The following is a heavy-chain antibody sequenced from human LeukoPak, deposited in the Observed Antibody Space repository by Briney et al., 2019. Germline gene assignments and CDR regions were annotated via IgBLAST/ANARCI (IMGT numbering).Heavy chain of an antibody. J-gene: IGHJ4*02. CDR3: ARGLVWLQSSYADY. CDR1: GGTFISYA. V-gene: IGHV1-69*04. D-gene: IGHD4-4*01. CDR2: IIPILGKA. Sequence: ASVKVSCKASGGTFISYAISWVRQAPGQGLEWMGRIIPILGKANYAQKFQGRATITAGKYTSTAYMELSSLRSEDRAVYYCARGLVWLQSSYADYWGQGTLVTVSS.